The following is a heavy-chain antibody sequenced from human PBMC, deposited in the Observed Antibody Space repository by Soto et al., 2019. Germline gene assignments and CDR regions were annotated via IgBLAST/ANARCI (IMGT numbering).Heavy chain of an antibody. J-gene: IGHJ4*02. Sequence: QVQLVESGGGVVQPGRSLRLSCAASGFTFSSYAMHWVRQAPGKGLEWVAVISYDGSNKYYADSVKGRFTICRDNSKNTLYLQMNNLRAEDTAVYYCARALWSIAAADADYWGQGTLVTVSS. CDR2: ISYDGSNK. V-gene: IGHV3-30-3*01. CDR3: ARALWSIAAADADY. CDR1: GFTFSSYA. D-gene: IGHD6-13*01.